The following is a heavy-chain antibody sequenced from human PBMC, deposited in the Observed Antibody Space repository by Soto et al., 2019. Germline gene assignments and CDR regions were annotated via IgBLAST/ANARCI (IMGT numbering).Heavy chain of an antibody. V-gene: IGHV1-69*12. CDR1: GGTFSSYA. J-gene: IGHJ3*02. CDR3: ARESEIVLMVYACQDAFDI. CDR2: IIPIFGTA. D-gene: IGHD2-8*01. Sequence: QVQLVQSGAEVKKPGSSVKVSCKASGGTFSSYAISWVRQAPGQGLEWMGGIIPIFGTANYAQKFQGRVTITADESTSTAYRELSSLRSEETAVYYCARESEIVLMVYACQDAFDIWGQGTMVTVSS.